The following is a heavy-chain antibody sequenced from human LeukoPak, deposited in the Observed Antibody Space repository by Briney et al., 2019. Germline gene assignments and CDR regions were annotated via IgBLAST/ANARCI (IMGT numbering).Heavy chain of an antibody. D-gene: IGHD2-8*01. CDR1: GFTFRTNY. J-gene: IGHJ4*02. V-gene: IGHV3-53*01. CDR3: ARETTNWAYFDH. CDR2: IYSGGTT. Sequence: GGSLRLSCAASGFTFRTNYMSWVRQAPGMGLEWVSVIYSGGTTYYADSVKGRFTISTDNSRNTVDLQMKSMRVDDTAVYYCARETTNWAYFDHWGQGTLVTVSS.